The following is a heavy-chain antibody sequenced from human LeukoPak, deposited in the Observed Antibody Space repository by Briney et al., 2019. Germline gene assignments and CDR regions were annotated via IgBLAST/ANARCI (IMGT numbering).Heavy chain of an antibody. CDR2: INHSGST. V-gene: IGHV4-34*01. Sequence: SETLSLTCAVYGGSFSGYYWSWIRQPPGKGLEWIGEINHSGSTNYNPSLKSRVTISVDTSKSQFSLKLSSVTAADTAVYYCARVRGYYGSGSRRGYFDYWGQGTLVTVSS. CDR1: GGSFSGYY. CDR3: ARVRGYYGSGSRRGYFDY. D-gene: IGHD3-10*01. J-gene: IGHJ4*02.